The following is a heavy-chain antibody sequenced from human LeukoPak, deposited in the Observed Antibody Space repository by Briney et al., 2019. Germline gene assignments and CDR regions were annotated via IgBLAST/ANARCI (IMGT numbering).Heavy chain of an antibody. V-gene: IGHV3-33*01. D-gene: IGHD4-17*01. CDR2: MWYDGSNE. CDR1: GFTFSSYG. Sequence: PGGSLRLSCAASGFTFSSYGMHWVRQAPGKGLEWVAVMWYDGSNEYYADSVKGRFTISRDNSKNTLYLQMHGLRAEDTAVYYCARDEVTTPRDWGQGTLVTVSS. CDR3: ARDEVTTPRD. J-gene: IGHJ4*02.